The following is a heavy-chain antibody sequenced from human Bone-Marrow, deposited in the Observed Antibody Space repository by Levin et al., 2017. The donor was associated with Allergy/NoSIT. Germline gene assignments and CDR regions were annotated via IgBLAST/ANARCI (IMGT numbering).Heavy chain of an antibody. CDR2: ISFDGGNK. CDR1: GFIFSSYG. CDR3: ARLAWPSSSELFFYMDV. Sequence: GGSLRLSCTGSGFIFSSYGMHWVRQAPGKGLEWVAYISFDGGNKHYADSVKGRFTISRDNSRNTLSLEMNSLRNEDTAVYYCARLAWPSSSELFFYMDVWGKGTTVTVSS. V-gene: IGHV3-30*03. D-gene: IGHD3-10*01. J-gene: IGHJ6*03.